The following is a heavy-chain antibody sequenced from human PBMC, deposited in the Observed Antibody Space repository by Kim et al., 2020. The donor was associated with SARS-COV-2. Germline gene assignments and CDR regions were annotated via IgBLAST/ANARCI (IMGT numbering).Heavy chain of an antibody. CDR3: AKDGGGWLTTGWYYFDN. Sequence: GGSLRLSCAASGFTFNNYAMTWVRQAPGKGLEWVSSTSGSGTNTYYTDSVRGRFTISRDNSAGVLYLQMNSLRAEDTAVYFCAKDGGGWLTTGWYYFDNWVQGTLVTVSS. V-gene: IGHV3-23*01. D-gene: IGHD6-19*01. J-gene: IGHJ4*02. CDR2: TSGSGTNT. CDR1: GFTFNNYA.